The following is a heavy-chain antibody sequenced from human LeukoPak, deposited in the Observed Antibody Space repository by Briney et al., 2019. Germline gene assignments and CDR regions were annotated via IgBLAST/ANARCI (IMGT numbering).Heavy chain of an antibody. CDR2: INTDGSST. V-gene: IGHV3-74*01. J-gene: IGHJ4*02. Sequence: GGSLRLSCAASGFTFSSYWMHWVRQAPGKGLVWVSRINTDGSSTSYADSVKGRFTISRDNAKNRLDVQMNSLRAEDTAVYYCATGSGLWSPDYWGQGTLVTVSS. D-gene: IGHD5-18*01. CDR3: ATGSGLWSPDY. CDR1: GFTFSSYW.